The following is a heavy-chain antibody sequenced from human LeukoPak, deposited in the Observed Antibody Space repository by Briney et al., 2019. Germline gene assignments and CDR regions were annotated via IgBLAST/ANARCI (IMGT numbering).Heavy chain of an antibody. Sequence: GGSLRLSCAASGFTFRNYWMSWVRQVPGKGLEWVVNINEGGNEKNYVDSVKGRFTASRDNAQYSLYLQMNSLRVEDTAVYYCARHPDSNWDYWGQGTLVTVSS. CDR1: GFTFRNYW. J-gene: IGHJ4*02. CDR2: INEGGNEK. D-gene: IGHD6-13*01. CDR3: ARHPDSNWDY. V-gene: IGHV3-7*03.